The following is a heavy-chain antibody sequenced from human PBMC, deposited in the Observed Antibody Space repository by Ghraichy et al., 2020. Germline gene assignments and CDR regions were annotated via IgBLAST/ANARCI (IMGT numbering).Heavy chain of an antibody. CDR2: VSYSGST. CDR1: GDTVVGGNYY. D-gene: IGHD3-3*01. CDR3: ARRGSNEDFWSGNEGHHFDY. J-gene: IGHJ4*02. Sequence: SETLSLTCIVSGDTVVGGNYYWSWIRQSPGKGLEWIGFVSYSGSTKYNPSLKSRVTISLDSSKNQFSLNMKSVTTADTALYYCARRGSNEDFWSGNEGHHFDYWGQGRLVTVSS. V-gene: IGHV4-61*01.